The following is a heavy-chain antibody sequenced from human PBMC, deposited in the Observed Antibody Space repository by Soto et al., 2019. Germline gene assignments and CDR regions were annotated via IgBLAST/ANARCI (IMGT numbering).Heavy chain of an antibody. CDR1: GFTFNSYG. V-gene: IGHV3-33*01. Sequence: GGSLRLSCAASGFTFNSYGMHWVRQAPGKGLEWVAVVWSDGSNKYYADSVKGRFTISRDNSKNTLYMQMNSPRAEDTAVYYCARGWLDYYYGMDVWGQGTTVTVSS. D-gene: IGHD3-22*01. J-gene: IGHJ6*02. CDR3: ARGWLDYYYGMDV. CDR2: VWSDGSNK.